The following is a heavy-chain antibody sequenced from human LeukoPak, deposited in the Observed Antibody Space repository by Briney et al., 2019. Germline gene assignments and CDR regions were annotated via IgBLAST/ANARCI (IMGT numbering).Heavy chain of an antibody. CDR3: ARDAWIQLWLPHTY. CDR1: GFTFSSYW. J-gene: IGHJ4*02. D-gene: IGHD5-18*01. CDR2: IKQDGSEK. Sequence: GGSLRLSCAASGFTFSSYWMSRVRQAPGKGLEWVANIKQDGSEKYYVDSVKGRFTISRDNAKNSLYLQMNSLRAEDTAVYYCARDAWIQLWLPHTYWGQGTLVTVSS. V-gene: IGHV3-7*01.